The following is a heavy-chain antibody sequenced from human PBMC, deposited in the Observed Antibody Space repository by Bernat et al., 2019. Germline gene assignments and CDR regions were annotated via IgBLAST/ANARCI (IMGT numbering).Heavy chain of an antibody. D-gene: IGHD2-2*01. V-gene: IGHV3-23*01. Sequence: EVQLLESGGGLVQPGGSLRLSCAASGFTFSSYAMSWVRQAPGKGLEWVSAISGTGGSTYHADSVKGRFTISRDNSKNTLYLQMNSLRAEDTAVYYCAKDPSGSYCTSTSCYVNYFDSWGQGTLVTVFS. J-gene: IGHJ4*02. CDR2: ISGTGGST. CDR3: AKDPSGSYCTSTSCYVNYFDS. CDR1: GFTFSSYA.